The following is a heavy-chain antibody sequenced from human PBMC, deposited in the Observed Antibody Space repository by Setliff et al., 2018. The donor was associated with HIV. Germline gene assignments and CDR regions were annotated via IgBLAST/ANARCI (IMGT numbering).Heavy chain of an antibody. Sequence: SETLSLTCTVSGGSISSNSYYWSWIRQPAGEGLEWIGHIYITGNTNYNPSLKSRVTISVDKSKNQFSLRLNSVTAADTAMYYCARGLLFGRSLDYWGQGTLVTVSS. D-gene: IGHD3-3*01. V-gene: IGHV4-61*09. CDR1: GGSISSNSYY. CDR3: ARGLLFGRSLDY. J-gene: IGHJ4*02. CDR2: IYITGNT.